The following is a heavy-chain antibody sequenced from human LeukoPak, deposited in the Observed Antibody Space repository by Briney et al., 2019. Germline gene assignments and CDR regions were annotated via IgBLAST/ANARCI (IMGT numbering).Heavy chain of an antibody. Sequence: GGSLRLSCAASRFTFSSYWMSWVRQAPGKGLEWVANIKQDGSEKYYVDSVKGRFTISRDSAKSSLYLQMNSLRAEDTAVYYCARDLSGGELPDYWGQGTLVTVSS. CDR3: ARDLSGGELPDY. J-gene: IGHJ4*02. CDR2: IKQDGSEK. D-gene: IGHD1-26*01. V-gene: IGHV3-7*01. CDR1: RFTFSSYW.